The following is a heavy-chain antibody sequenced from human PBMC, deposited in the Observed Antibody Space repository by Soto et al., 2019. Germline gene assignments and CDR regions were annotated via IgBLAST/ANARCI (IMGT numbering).Heavy chain of an antibody. CDR3: ARGHSSWFDY. Sequence: QVQLQDSGPGLVKPSQTLSLTCTVSGGSISSGGYYWSWIRQQPGNGLEWIGYIYYSGSTYYNPSLKSRVTISVDTSKNQFSLKLSSVTAADTAVYYCARGHSSWFDYWGQGTLVTVCS. CDR1: GGSISSGGYY. J-gene: IGHJ4*02. D-gene: IGHD6-13*01. V-gene: IGHV4-31*03. CDR2: IYYSGST.